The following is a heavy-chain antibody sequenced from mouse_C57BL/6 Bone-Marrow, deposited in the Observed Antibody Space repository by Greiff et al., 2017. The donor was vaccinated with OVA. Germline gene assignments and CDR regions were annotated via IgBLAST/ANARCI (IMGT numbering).Heavy chain of an antibody. V-gene: IGHV1-69*01. J-gene: IGHJ2*01. CDR1: GYTFTSYW. D-gene: IGHD3-2*02. Sequence: VQLQQPGAELVMPGASVKLSCKASGYTFTSYWMHWVKQRPGQGLEWIGEIDPSDSYTNYNQKFKGKSTLTVDKSSSTAYMQLSSLTSEDSAVYYCANSSWGRFAYWGQGTTLTVSS. CDR2: IDPSDSYT. CDR3: ANSSWGRFAY.